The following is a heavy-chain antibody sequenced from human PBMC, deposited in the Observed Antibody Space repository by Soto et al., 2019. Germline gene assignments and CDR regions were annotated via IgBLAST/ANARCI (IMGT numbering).Heavy chain of an antibody. CDR2: IIPIFGTA. CDR3: AREAYCGGDCYSLSAFDI. CDR1: GGTFSSYA. D-gene: IGHD2-21*02. Sequence: QVQLVQSGAEVKKPGSSVKVSCKASGGTFSSYAISWVRQAPGQGLEWMGGIIPIFGTANYAQKFQGRVTITADESTSTAYMELSSLRSEDTAVYYSAREAYCGGDCYSLSAFDIWGQGTMVTVSS. J-gene: IGHJ3*02. V-gene: IGHV1-69*12.